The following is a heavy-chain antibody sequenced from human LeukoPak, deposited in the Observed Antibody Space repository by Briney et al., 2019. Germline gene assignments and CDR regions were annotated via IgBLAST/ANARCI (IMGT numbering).Heavy chain of an antibody. V-gene: IGHV4-4*07. Sequence: SETLSLTCTVSGGSISSYYWSWIRQPAGKGLEWIGRIYTSGSTNYNPYLKSRVTMSVDTSKNQFSLKLSSVTAADTAVYYCARDLEDCSGGSCYRPGVDKNAFDIWGQGTMVTVSS. CDR3: ARDLEDCSGGSCYRPGVDKNAFDI. CDR1: GGSISSYY. CDR2: IYTSGST. J-gene: IGHJ3*02. D-gene: IGHD2-15*01.